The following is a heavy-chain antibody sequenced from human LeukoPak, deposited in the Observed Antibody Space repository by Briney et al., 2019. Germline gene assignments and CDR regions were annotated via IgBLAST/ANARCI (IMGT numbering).Heavy chain of an antibody. D-gene: IGHD1-14*01. Sequence: GSLRLSCAASGFTFSSYAMSWVRQAPGKGLEWVSAISGSGDSTYYADSVKGRFTISRDNSKNTLYLQMNSLRVEDTAVYYCAKDLKPDGVGDVDYWGQGTLVTVSS. J-gene: IGHJ4*02. CDR2: ISGSGDST. CDR1: GFTFSSYA. V-gene: IGHV3-23*01. CDR3: AKDLKPDGVGDVDY.